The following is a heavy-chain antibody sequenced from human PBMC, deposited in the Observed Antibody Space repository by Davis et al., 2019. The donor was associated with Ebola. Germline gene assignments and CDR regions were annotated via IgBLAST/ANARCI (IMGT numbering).Heavy chain of an antibody. D-gene: IGHD4-17*01. Sequence: SETLSLTCAVYGGSFSGYYWSWIRQPPGKGLEWIGEINHSGSTNYNPSLKSRVTISVDTSKNQFSLKLSSVTAADTAVYYCARDNGDYPWGYYFDYWGQGTLVTVSS. J-gene: IGHJ4*02. CDR3: ARDNGDYPWGYYFDY. V-gene: IGHV4-34*01. CDR1: GGSFSGYY. CDR2: INHSGST.